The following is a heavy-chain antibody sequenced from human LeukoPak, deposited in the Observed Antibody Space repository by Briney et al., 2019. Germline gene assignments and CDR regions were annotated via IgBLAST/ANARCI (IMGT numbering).Heavy chain of an antibody. J-gene: IGHJ5*02. D-gene: IGHD4-23*01. V-gene: IGHV4-59*01. CDR3: ARSSHSAWDYGGNAPFGWFDP. CDR2: IYYSGST. CDR1: GGSISSYY. Sequence: PSETLSLTCTVSGGSISSYYWSWIRQPPGKGLEWIGYIYYSGSTNYNPSLKSRVTISVDTSKNQFSLKLSSVTAADTAVYYCARSSHSAWDYGGNAPFGWFDPWGQGTLVTVSS.